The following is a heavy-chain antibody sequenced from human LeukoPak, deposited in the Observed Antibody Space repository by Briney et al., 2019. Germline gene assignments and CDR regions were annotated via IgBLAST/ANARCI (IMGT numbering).Heavy chain of an antibody. J-gene: IGHJ3*02. Sequence: GGSLRLSCAASGFTFSSYWMHWVRQAPGKGLEWVSYISSSGSTIYYADSVKGRFTISRDNAKNSPYLQMNSLRAEDTAVYYCARQYKGAFDIWGQGTMVTVSS. D-gene: IGHD1-14*01. CDR2: ISSSGSTI. CDR3: ARQYKGAFDI. CDR1: GFTFSSYW. V-gene: IGHV3-48*04.